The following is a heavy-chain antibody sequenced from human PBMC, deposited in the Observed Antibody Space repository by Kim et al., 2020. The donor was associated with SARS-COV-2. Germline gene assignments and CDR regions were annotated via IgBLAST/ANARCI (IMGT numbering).Heavy chain of an antibody. J-gene: IGHJ4*02. D-gene: IGHD3-3*01. Sequence: GRFTISRDNSKTTLYLQMNSLRAEDTAVYYCAKEAPYYDFWSGLGLADYWGQGTLVTVSS. CDR3: AKEAPYYDFWSGLGLADY. V-gene: IGHV3-23*01.